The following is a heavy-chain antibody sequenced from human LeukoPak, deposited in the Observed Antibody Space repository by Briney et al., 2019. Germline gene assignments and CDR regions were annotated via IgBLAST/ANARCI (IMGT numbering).Heavy chain of an antibody. J-gene: IGHJ3*02. CDR3: AKYQTGTWTSYDSSDI. CDR1: GFSFSSPG. V-gene: IGHV3-21*01. CDR2: INGESTFK. D-gene: IGHD1-7*01. Sequence: GGSLRLSCTASGFSFSSPGMNWVRQALGKGLEWVSSINGESTFKVYADSVKGRFTISRDNAKNSLYLQMDSLRAEDTAVYYCAKYQTGTWTSYDSSDIWGQGTLVTVSS.